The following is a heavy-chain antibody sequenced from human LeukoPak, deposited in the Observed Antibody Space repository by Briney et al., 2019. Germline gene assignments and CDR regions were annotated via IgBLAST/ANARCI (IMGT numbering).Heavy chain of an antibody. V-gene: IGHV4-59*08. CDR2: VYYSGST. Sequence: PSETLSLTCTVSGGSIRYYYWSWIRQPPGQGLEWIGYVYYSGSTSYNPSLKSPVTISLYTSKHQFSLTPNSVTAADTAVYYCARHAYCGGDCFGGAFEIWGQGTMVTVSS. D-gene: IGHD2-21*02. J-gene: IGHJ3*02. CDR3: ARHAYCGGDCFGGAFEI. CDR1: GGSIRYYY.